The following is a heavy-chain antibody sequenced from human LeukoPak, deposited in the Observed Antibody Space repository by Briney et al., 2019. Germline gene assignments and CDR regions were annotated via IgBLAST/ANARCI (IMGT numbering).Heavy chain of an antibody. V-gene: IGHV3-30*02. CDR3: ARDLVAAAGRPKGDGFDY. CDR1: GFTFGSYG. Sequence: GGSLRLSCAASGFTFGSYGMLWVRQAPGKGLEWVTFVRYDGNNKYYADSVKGRFTISRDNSKNSLYLQMNSLRAEDTAVYYCARDLVAAAGRPKGDGFDYWGQGTLVTVSS. D-gene: IGHD6-13*01. J-gene: IGHJ4*02. CDR2: VRYDGNNK.